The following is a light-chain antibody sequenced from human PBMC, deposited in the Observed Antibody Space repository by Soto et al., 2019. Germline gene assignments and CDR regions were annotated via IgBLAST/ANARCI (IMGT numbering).Light chain of an antibody. Sequence: QSVLSQPPSASGTPGQRVSISCSGSSSNIRRNYVYWYQQLPGAAPKLLIYRNNQRPSGVPDGISGSKSGTSASLDISGLRSEDEADYYCAAWDDTLRAVVFGGGTKLTVL. CDR1: SSNIRRNY. J-gene: IGLJ2*01. CDR2: RNN. CDR3: AAWDDTLRAVV. V-gene: IGLV1-47*01.